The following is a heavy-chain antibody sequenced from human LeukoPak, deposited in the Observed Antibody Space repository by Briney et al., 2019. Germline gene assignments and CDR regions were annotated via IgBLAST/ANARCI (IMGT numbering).Heavy chain of an antibody. V-gene: IGHV4-59*08. J-gene: IGHJ3*02. CDR3: ARHLSARDAFDI. Sequence: SETLSLTCTVSGGAISSYYWSWIRQPPGKGLEWIGYIYYSRSTNYNPSLKSRVTISVDTSKNQFSLKLSSVAAADTAVYYCARHLSARDAFDIWGQGTMVTVSS. D-gene: IGHD2/OR15-2a*01. CDR1: GGAISSYY. CDR2: IYYSRST.